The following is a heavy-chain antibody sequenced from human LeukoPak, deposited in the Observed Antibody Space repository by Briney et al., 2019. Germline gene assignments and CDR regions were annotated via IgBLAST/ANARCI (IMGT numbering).Heavy chain of an antibody. V-gene: IGHV3-21*01. J-gene: IGHJ5*02. Sequence: GGSLGLSCAASGFTFASETMNWVRQAPGKGLEWVSSISSSSTYIYYADSVRGRFTISRDNAKNLIFLQMNSLRVEDTALYYCARGTQDDYVWGSYRHSWFDPWGQGILVTVSS. D-gene: IGHD3-16*02. CDR2: ISSSSTYI. CDR1: GFTFASET. CDR3: ARGTQDDYVWGSYRHSWFDP.